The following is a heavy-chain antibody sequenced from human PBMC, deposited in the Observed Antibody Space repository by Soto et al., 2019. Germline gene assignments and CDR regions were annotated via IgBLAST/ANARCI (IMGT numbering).Heavy chain of an antibody. CDR2: ISSSGGNT. CDR1: GFSFSTYA. D-gene: IGHD3-16*01. J-gene: IGHJ4*02. CDR3: AKDLGTGVAPPSFAF. V-gene: IGHV3-23*01. Sequence: GGSLRLSCEASGFSFSTYAMSWVRQAPGKGLEWVSGISSSGGNTYYSDSVKGRFTISRDNSRETLFLQMNRLSAEDTALYFCAKDLGTGVAPPSFAFWGQGNLVTVSS.